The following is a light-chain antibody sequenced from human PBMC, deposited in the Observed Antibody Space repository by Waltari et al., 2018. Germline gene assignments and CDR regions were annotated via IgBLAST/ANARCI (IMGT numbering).Light chain of an antibody. V-gene: IGLV4-69*01. Sequence: QLVVTQSPSASASLGASVKPTCTLSGGHSSYAIAWHQQQPEKGPRSLVKISSDGSHIQGDGIPDRFSGSSSGAGRYLTISRLQSEDEADYYCQTWGTGIWVFGGGTKLTVL. CDR2: ISSDGSH. CDR1: GGHSSYA. CDR3: QTWGTGIWV. J-gene: IGLJ3*02.